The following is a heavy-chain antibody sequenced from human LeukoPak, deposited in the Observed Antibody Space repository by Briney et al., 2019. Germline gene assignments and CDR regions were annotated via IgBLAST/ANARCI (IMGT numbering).Heavy chain of an antibody. Sequence: GGSLRLSCAASGFTFSSYAMHWVRQAPGKGLEWVAVISYDGSNKYYADSVKGRFAISRDNSKNTLYLQMNSLRAEDTAVYYCASSDAITIFWTSDYWGQGTLVTVSS. CDR2: ISYDGSNK. CDR1: GFTFSSYA. CDR3: ASSDAITIFWTSDY. V-gene: IGHV3-30*09. D-gene: IGHD3-9*01. J-gene: IGHJ4*02.